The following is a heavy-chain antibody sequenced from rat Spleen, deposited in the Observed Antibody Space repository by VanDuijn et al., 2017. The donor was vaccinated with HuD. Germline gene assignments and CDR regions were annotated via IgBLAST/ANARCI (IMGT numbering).Heavy chain of an antibody. D-gene: IGHD4-6*01. Sequence: EVQLIESGGGLVQPGRPLKISCVDSGLNFSNYDMAWVRQAPTKGLEWVASINTSGGSTYYRDSVKGRFTVSRDNAKSTLYLQMDSLRSEDTATYYCARQGNWARWFPYWGQGTLVTVSS. CDR2: INTSGGST. V-gene: IGHV5-25*01. J-gene: IGHJ3*01. CDR1: GLNFSNYD. CDR3: ARQGNWARWFPY.